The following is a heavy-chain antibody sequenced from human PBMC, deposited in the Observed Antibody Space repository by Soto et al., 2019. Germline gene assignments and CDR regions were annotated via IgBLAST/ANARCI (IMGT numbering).Heavy chain of an antibody. Sequence: GGSLRLSCAASGFTFSSYAMSWVRQAPGKGLEWVSAISGSGGSTYYADSVKGRFTISRDNSKNTLYLQMNSLRAEDTAVYYCANSNFYSGSYLAAFDYWGHGTLVTVSS. V-gene: IGHV3-23*01. D-gene: IGHD1-26*01. CDR2: ISGSGGST. CDR3: ANSNFYSGSYLAAFDY. J-gene: IGHJ4*01. CDR1: GFTFSSYA.